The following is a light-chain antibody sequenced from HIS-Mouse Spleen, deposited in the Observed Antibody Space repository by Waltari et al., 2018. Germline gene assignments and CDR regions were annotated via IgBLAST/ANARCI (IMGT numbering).Light chain of an antibody. J-gene: IGLJ1*01. CDR2: EGS. V-gene: IGLV2-23*01. Sequence: QSALTQPASVSGSPGQPITISCTGTSSAVGRSNLVSWYQQHPGKAPNLMIYEGSKRPSGVSNRFSGSKSGNTASLTLSGLQAEDEADYYCCSYAGSSTYVFGTGTKVTVL. CDR1: SSAVGRSNL. CDR3: CSYAGSSTYV.